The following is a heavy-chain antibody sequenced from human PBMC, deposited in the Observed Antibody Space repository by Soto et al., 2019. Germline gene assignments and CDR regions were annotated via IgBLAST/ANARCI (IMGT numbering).Heavy chain of an antibody. Sequence: EVQLVESGGGLVQPGRSLRLSCAASGFTFDDYAMHWVRQAPGKGLEWVSGISWNSGSIGYADSVKGRFTISRDNAKHSLYLQMNSLRAEDTALYYCAKDRASSSSDYYYGMDVWGQWTTVTVSS. CDR3: AKDRASSSSDYYYGMDV. D-gene: IGHD6-6*01. V-gene: IGHV3-9*01. CDR1: GFTFDDYA. J-gene: IGHJ6*02. CDR2: ISWNSGSI.